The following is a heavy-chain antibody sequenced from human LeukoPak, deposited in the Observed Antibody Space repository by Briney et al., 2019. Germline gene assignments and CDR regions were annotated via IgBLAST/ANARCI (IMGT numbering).Heavy chain of an antibody. CDR2: TSPNTGYI. V-gene: IGHV1-8*02. D-gene: IGHD2-8*01. J-gene: IGHJ4*02. CDR1: GYTFTSYG. CDR3: ATSRYCSNGVCPFDY. Sequence: ASVKVSCKVSGYTFTSYGISWVRQAAGQGLEWMGWTSPNTGYIYYARKFQGRMTMATNTATRTVYMELSSLRSEDTAVYYCATSRYCSNGVCPFDYWGQGTLVTVSS.